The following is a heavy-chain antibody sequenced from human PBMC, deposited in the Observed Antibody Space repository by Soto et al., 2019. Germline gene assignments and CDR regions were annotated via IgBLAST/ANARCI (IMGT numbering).Heavy chain of an antibody. V-gene: IGHV2-70*01. Sequence: SGPTLVNPTQTLTLTCTFSGFSLSTSGMCVSWIRQPPGKALEWLALIDWDDDKYYSTSLKTRLTISNDTSKNQVVLTMTNMDPVDTATYYCARGVGYGDSYYFDYWGQGTLVTVSS. CDR2: IDWDDDK. CDR1: GFSLSTSGMC. J-gene: IGHJ4*02. CDR3: ARGVGYGDSYYFDY. D-gene: IGHD4-17*01.